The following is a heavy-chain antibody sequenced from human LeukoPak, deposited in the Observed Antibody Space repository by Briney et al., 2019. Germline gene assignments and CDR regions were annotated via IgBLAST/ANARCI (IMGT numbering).Heavy chain of an antibody. D-gene: IGHD3-22*01. V-gene: IGHV5-51*01. J-gene: IGHJ4*02. CDR2: IYPGDSDT. Sequence: GESLKISCKGSGYSFTSYWIGWVRQMPGKGLEWMGIIYPGDSDTRYSPSFQGQVTISADKSISTAYLQWSSLKASDTAMYYCARLGYYYDSSGYYAQPFDYWGQGTLVTVSP. CDR1: GYSFTSYW. CDR3: ARLGYYYDSSGYYAQPFDY.